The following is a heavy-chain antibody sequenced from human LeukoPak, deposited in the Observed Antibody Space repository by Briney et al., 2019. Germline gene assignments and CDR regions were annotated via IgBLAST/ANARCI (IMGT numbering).Heavy chain of an antibody. CDR2: ISGSGGST. D-gene: IGHD1-26*01. CDR1: GFTFSSYG. Sequence: GGSLRLSCAASGFTFSSYGMSWVRQAPGKGLEWVSRISGSGGSTYYADSVKGRFSISRDNSKNTLYLQMNSLRAEGTAVYYCAKSPLSGSSFDYWGQGTLVTVSS. J-gene: IGHJ4*02. CDR3: AKSPLSGSSFDY. V-gene: IGHV3-23*01.